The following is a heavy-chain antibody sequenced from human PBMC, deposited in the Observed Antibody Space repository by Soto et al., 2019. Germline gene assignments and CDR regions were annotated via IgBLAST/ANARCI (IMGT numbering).Heavy chain of an antibody. CDR3: AADRAGDSDAFDL. D-gene: IGHD4-17*01. J-gene: IGHJ3*01. CDR1: GFTFSSSA. CDR2: IVVGSGNT. Sequence: GASVKVSCKASGFTFSSSAVQCVRQTRGQRLEWIAWIVVGSGNTNRPQKFQGRVTVTRDMSTSTAYMELSSLRSEDTAVYYCAADRAGDSDAFDLWGQGTLVTVSS. V-gene: IGHV1-58*01.